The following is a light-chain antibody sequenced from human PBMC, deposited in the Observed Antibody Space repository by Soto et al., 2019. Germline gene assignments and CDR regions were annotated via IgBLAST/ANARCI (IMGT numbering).Light chain of an antibody. J-gene: IGKJ1*01. V-gene: IGKV3-20*01. CDR1: QSVSSSN. CDR3: QQYGSSPVT. Sequence: IFLTQYACTQSFSPWESATLSFRASQSVSSSNLGWYHQKPGQAPRLLIYGASSRATGIPDRFSGSGSGTDFTLTISRLEPEDFAVYYCQQYGSSPVTFGQGTKVDIK. CDR2: GAS.